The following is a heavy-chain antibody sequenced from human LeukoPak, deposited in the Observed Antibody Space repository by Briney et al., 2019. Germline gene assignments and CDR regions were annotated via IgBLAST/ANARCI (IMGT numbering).Heavy chain of an antibody. J-gene: IGHJ3*01. Sequence: PGGSLRLSCAASGFTFSSYAMSWVRQAPGKGLEWVSAISGSGGSTYNADSVKGRFTISRDNSKNTVYLQMNSLRAEDTAVYYCARDSGGDGYRDAFDLWGQGTMVTVSS. V-gene: IGHV3-23*01. CDR2: ISGSGGST. CDR3: ARDSGGDGYRDAFDL. D-gene: IGHD5-24*01. CDR1: GFTFSSYA.